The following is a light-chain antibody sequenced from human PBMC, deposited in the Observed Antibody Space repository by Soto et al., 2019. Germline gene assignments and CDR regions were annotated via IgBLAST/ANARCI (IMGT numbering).Light chain of an antibody. V-gene: IGKV3-20*01. Sequence: GTLSLSQEERATLSCRASQSVSSSYLAWYQQKPGQAPRLLIYGASSRATGIPDRFSGSGSGTDFTLTISCLEPEDFAVYYCQQYGSSSWRFGHGANVDTK. CDR3: QQYGSSSWR. CDR1: QSVSSSY. CDR2: GAS. J-gene: IGKJ1*01.